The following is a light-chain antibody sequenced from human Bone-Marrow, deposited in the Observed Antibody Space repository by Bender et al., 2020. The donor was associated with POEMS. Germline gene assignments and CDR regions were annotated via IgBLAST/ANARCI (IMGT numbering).Light chain of an antibody. V-gene: IGLV3-25*03. CDR2: KDN. CDR3: QSPDRSGALVL. CDR1: ALPYQY. Sequence: YELTQPPLVSVSQGQTVTITCSGDALPYQYSFWYQQKSAQAPVLVIYKDNERPSGIPERFSGSSAGTIATLTISRVQADNVDDCYCQSPDRSGALVLFGGGTKLTVL. J-gene: IGLJ3*02.